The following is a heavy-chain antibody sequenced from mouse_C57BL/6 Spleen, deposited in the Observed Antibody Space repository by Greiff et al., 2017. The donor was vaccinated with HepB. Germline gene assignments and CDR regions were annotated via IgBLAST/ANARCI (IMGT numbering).Heavy chain of an antibody. CDR3: TREEAYYSNYGWFAY. D-gene: IGHD2-5*01. CDR2: ISSGGDYI. J-gene: IGHJ3*01. Sequence: EVMLVESGEGLVKPGGSLKLSCAASGFTFSSYAMSWVRQTPEKRLEWVAYISSGGDYIYYADTVKGRFTISRDNARNTLYLQMSSLKSEDTAMYYCTREEAYYSNYGWFAYWGQGTLVTVSA. CDR1: GFTFSSYA. V-gene: IGHV5-9-1*02.